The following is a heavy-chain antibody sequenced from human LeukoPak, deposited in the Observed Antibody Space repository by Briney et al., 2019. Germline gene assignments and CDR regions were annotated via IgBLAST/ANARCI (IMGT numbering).Heavy chain of an antibody. CDR2: INHSGST. CDR1: GGSFSGYY. CDR3: ARGRRRQVKKDSGYDY. Sequence: SETLSLTCAVYGGSFSGYYWSWIRQPPGKGLEWIGEINHSGSTNYNPSLKSRVTISVDTSKNQFSLKLSSVTAADTAVYYCARGRRRQVKKDSGYDYWGQGTLVTVSS. D-gene: IGHD5-12*01. V-gene: IGHV4-34*01. J-gene: IGHJ4*02.